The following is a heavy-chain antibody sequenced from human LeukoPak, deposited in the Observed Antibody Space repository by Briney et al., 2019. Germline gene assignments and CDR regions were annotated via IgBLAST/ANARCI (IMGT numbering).Heavy chain of an antibody. CDR3: ARVYYYDSSGYYWFDP. Sequence: KPSETLSLTCTVSGGSISRYYWSWSRQPAGRGLEWIGRMSASGSTNYSPSLKSRVTMSVDTSKNQFSLRLNSVTAADTAVYYCARVYYYDSSGYYWFDPWGQGTLVTVSS. D-gene: IGHD3-22*01. V-gene: IGHV4-4*07. CDR1: GGSISRYY. J-gene: IGHJ5*02. CDR2: MSASGST.